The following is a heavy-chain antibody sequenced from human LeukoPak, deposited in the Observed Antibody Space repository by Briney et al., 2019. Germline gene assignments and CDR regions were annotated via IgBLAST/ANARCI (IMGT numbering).Heavy chain of an antibody. J-gene: IGHJ4*02. CDR3: ARQSANSGYYFPVQWEGNFDY. D-gene: IGHD3-22*01. V-gene: IGHV1-18*01. CDR1: GYSFTRYG. Sequence: ASVKVSCKASGYSFTRYGINWVRQAPGQGLEWMGWISPHSGNTNFAQNLQGRVAMTTDTYTSTAYMELRSLTSADTAVYYCARQSANSGYYFPVQWEGNFDYWGQGTLVTVSS. CDR2: ISPHSGNT.